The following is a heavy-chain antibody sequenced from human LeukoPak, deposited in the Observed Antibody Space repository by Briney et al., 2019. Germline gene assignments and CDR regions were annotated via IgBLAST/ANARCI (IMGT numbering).Heavy chain of an antibody. D-gene: IGHD2-21*02. CDR2: IYHSGST. J-gene: IGHJ3*02. Sequence: SETLSLTCAVSGGSISSGGYSWSWIRQPPGKGLECIGYIYHSGSTYYNPSLKSRVTISVDRSKNQFSLKLSSVTAADTAVYYCARDRRGDPDAFDIWGQGTMVTVSS. CDR1: GGSISSGGYS. CDR3: ARDRRGDPDAFDI. V-gene: IGHV4-30-2*01.